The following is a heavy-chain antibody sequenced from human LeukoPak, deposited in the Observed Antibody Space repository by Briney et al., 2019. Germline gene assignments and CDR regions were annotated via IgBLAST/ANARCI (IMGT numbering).Heavy chain of an antibody. D-gene: IGHD1-26*01. CDR1: GFTFSNNG. Sequence: GGSLRLSCAASGFTFSNNGMHWVGQTPGKGLEWVAFTRYDESKTFYGDSVRGRFTISRDNSKNTLYLQMNSLTTDDSAVYYCAKARYSGSPALDFWGQGTLVTVSS. CDR3: AKARYSGSPALDF. CDR2: TRYDESKT. J-gene: IGHJ4*02. V-gene: IGHV3-30*02.